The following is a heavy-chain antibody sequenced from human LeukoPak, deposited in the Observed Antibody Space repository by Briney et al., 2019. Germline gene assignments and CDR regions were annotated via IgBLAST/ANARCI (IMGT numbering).Heavy chain of an antibody. CDR3: AKDYAVGLDY. D-gene: IGHD1-26*01. CDR2: ISYDGSNK. CDR1: GFTFSSYG. V-gene: IGHV3-30*18. Sequence: GGSLRLSCAASGFTFSSYGTHWVRQAPGKGLEWVAVISYDGSNKYYADSVKGRFTISRDNSKNTLYLQMNSLRAEDTAVYYCAKDYAVGLDYWGQGTLVTVSS. J-gene: IGHJ4*02.